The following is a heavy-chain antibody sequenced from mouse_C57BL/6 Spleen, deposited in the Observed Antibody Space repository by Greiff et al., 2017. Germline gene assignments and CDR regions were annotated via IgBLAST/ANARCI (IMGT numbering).Heavy chain of an antibody. D-gene: IGHD1-1*01. J-gene: IGHJ4*01. CDR2: IYPRSGNT. V-gene: IGHV1-81*01. CDR1: GYTFTSYG. Sequence: QVQLQQSGAELARPGASVKLSCKASGYTFTSYGISWVKQRTGQGLEWIGEIYPRSGNTYYNEQFKGNDTLTADKSSSTAYMELRSLTSEDSAVYFCAREGNYGSSSYCAMDYWGQGTSVTVSS. CDR3: AREGNYGSSSYCAMDY.